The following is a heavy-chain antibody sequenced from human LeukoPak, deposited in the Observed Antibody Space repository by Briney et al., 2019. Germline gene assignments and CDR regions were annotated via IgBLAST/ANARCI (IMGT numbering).Heavy chain of an antibody. J-gene: IGHJ2*01. Sequence: SETLPLTCAVYGGSFSGYYWSWIRQPPGKGLEWIGEINHSGSTNYNPSLKSRVTMSVDTSKNQFSLRLSSVTAADTAVYYCARVDLVVVATTPHWYFDLWGRGTLVTVSS. CDR2: INHSGST. CDR1: GGSFSGYY. CDR3: ARVDLVVVATTPHWYFDL. D-gene: IGHD2-15*01. V-gene: IGHV4-34*01.